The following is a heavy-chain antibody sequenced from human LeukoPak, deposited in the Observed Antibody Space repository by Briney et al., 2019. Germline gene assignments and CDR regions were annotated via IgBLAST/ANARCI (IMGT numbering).Heavy chain of an antibody. D-gene: IGHD2-2*01. CDR1: GGTFSSYT. CDR3: ARVSRNCSSTSCLYYYYYYMDV. V-gene: IGHV1-69*02. J-gene: IGHJ6*03. Sequence: SVKVSCKASGGTFSSYTISWVRQAPGQGLEWMGRIIPILGIANYAQKFQGRVTITADKSTSTAYMELSSLRSEDTAVYYCARVSRNCSSTSCLYYYYYYMDVWGKGTAVTVSS. CDR2: IIPILGIA.